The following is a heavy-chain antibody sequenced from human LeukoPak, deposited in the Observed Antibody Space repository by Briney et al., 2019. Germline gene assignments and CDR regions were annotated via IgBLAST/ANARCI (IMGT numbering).Heavy chain of an antibody. D-gene: IGHD5-24*01. CDR2: IYTSGST. Sequence: SETLSLTCTVSGGSISSGSYYWSWVRQPAGKGLEWIGRIYTSGSTNYNPSLKSRVTISLDTSKNQFSLRLNSVTAADTAVYYCARDRDGYNFRFDYWGQGTLVTVSS. J-gene: IGHJ4*02. V-gene: IGHV4-61*02. CDR1: GGSISSGSYY. CDR3: ARDRDGYNFRFDY.